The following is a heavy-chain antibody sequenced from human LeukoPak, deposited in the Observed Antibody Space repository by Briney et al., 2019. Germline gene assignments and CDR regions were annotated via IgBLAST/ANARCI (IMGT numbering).Heavy chain of an antibody. Sequence: SETLSLTCTVSGGSIISSSHYCGWIRQPPGKDLEWIGSIYYSGSTYYNPSLKSRVTISVDTSKQQFSLKLSSVTAADTAVYYCAMSSGYYPDYWGQGTLVTVSS. V-gene: IGHV4-39*07. CDR3: AMSSGYYPDY. J-gene: IGHJ4*02. CDR2: IYYSGST. D-gene: IGHD3-22*01. CDR1: GGSIISSSHY.